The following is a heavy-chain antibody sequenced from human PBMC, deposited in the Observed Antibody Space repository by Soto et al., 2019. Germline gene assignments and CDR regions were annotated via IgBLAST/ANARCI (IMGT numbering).Heavy chain of an antibody. J-gene: IGHJ6*02. D-gene: IGHD6-19*01. CDR2: IYHSGST. CDR1: GGSISSSNW. V-gene: IGHV4-4*02. CDR3: ARWIAVAGTLTGDSPNYYYYGMDV. Sequence: PSETLSLTCAVSGGSISSSNWWSWVRQPPGKGLEWIGEIYHSGSTNYNPSLKSRVTISVDKSKNQFSLKLSSVTAADTAVYYCARWIAVAGTLTGDSPNYYYYGMDVWGQGTTVTVSS.